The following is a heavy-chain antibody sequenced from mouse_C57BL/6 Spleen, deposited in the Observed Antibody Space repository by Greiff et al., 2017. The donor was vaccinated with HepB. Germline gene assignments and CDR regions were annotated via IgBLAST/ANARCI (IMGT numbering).Heavy chain of an antibody. CDR3: TRDRSYYYGSSYWYFDV. D-gene: IGHD1-1*01. Sequence: EVMLVESGEGLVKPGGSLKLSCAASGFTFSSYAMSWVRQTPEKRLEWVAYISSGGDYIYYADTVKGRFTNSRDNARNTLYLQMSSLKSEDTAMYYCTRDRSYYYGSSYWYFDVWGTGTTVTVSS. CDR1: GFTFSSYA. V-gene: IGHV5-9-1*02. J-gene: IGHJ1*03. CDR2: ISSGGDYI.